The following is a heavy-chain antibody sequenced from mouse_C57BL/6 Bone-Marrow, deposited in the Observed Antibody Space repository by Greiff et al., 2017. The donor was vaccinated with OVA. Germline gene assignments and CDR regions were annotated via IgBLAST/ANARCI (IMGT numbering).Heavy chain of an antibody. CDR2: IYPGDGDT. Sequence: QVQLQQSGPELVKPGASVKISCKASGYAFSSSWMNWVKQRPGKGLEWIGRIYPGDGDTNYNGKFKGKATLTADKSSSTAYMQLSSLTSEDSAVYFCARYESRWLPLSMDYWGQGTSVTVSS. CDR3: ARYESRWLPLSMDY. V-gene: IGHV1-82*01. J-gene: IGHJ4*01. CDR1: GYAFSSSW. D-gene: IGHD2-3*01.